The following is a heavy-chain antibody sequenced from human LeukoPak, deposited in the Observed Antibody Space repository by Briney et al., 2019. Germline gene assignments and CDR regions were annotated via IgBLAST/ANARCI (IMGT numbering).Heavy chain of an antibody. J-gene: IGHJ6*02. CDR2: MDPNSGNT. D-gene: IGHD3-10*01. CDR1: GYTFTSYD. V-gene: IGHV1-8*01. Sequence: ASVKVSCKASGYTFTSYDINWVRQAAGQGLEGRGWMDPNSGNTGYAQKFQGRVTMTRNTSISTAYMELSSLRSEDTAVYYCAREAYYGSGSYYRNYYYYYGMDVWGQGTTVTVSS. CDR3: AREAYYGSGSYYRNYYYYYGMDV.